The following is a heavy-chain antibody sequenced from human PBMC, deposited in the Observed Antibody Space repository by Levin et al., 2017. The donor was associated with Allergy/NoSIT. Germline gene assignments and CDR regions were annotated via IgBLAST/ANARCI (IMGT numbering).Heavy chain of an antibody. D-gene: IGHD5/OR15-5a*01. V-gene: IGHV4-61*01. CDR2: INYRGVT. CDR1: GGSVSSGTYY. Sequence: SSETLSLTCSVSGGSVSSGTYYWSWIRRPPGKGLEWIGYINYRGVTKYNPSLKSRVTISVDTSKNEFSLKVTSVTAADTAVYYCARNRIIVSGGNDYYYGMDVWSQGTTVTVSS. J-gene: IGHJ6*02. CDR3: ARNRIIVSGGNDYYYGMDV.